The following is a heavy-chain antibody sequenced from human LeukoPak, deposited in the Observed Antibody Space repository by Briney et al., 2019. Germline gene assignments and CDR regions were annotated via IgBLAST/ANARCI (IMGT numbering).Heavy chain of an antibody. D-gene: IGHD5-12*01. CDR1: GYTFTSYG. V-gene: IGHV1-69*13. Sequence: SVKVSFKASGYTFTSYGISWVRQAPGQGLEWMGGIIPIFGTANYAQKFQGRVTITADESTSTAYMELSSLRSEDTAVYYCARDRGYSGYDYWGQGTLVTVSS. J-gene: IGHJ4*02. CDR2: IIPIFGTA. CDR3: ARDRGYSGYDY.